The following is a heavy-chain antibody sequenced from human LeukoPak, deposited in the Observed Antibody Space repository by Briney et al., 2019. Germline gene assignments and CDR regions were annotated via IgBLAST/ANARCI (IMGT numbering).Heavy chain of an antibody. D-gene: IGHD4-11*01. Sequence: PGGSLRLSCAASGFTFDDYAMHWVRQAPGKGLEWVSGISWNSGSIGYADSVKGRFTISRDNAKNSLYLQMNSLRAEDTALYYCAKGKNDYSNFDYWGQETLVTVSS. J-gene: IGHJ4*02. CDR1: GFTFDDYA. CDR2: ISWNSGSI. V-gene: IGHV3-9*01. CDR3: AKGKNDYSNFDY.